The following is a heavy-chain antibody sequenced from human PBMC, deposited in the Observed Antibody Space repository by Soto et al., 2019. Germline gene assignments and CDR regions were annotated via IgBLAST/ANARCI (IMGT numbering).Heavy chain of an antibody. CDR3: AKRSGVVTPKYFCDY. CDR1: GFTFSSYP. CDR2: INSGGNT. D-gene: IGHD3-22*01. J-gene: IGHJ4*02. Sequence: EVQLLDSGGGLVQPGGSLRLSCAVSGFTFSSYPMSWVRQAPGKGLEWVSTINSGGNTYYADSVKGRFTISRDNSKNTLYLQMNSLRAEDTAVYYCAKRSGVVTPKYFCDYWGQGTLVTVSS. V-gene: IGHV3-23*01.